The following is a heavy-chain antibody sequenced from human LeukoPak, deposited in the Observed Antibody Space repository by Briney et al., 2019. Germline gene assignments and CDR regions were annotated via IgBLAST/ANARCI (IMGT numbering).Heavy chain of an antibody. CDR2: IYYSGST. Sequence: SETLSLTCTVSGGSISSSSYCWGWIRQPPGKGLEWIGSIYYSGSTYYNPSLKSRVTISVDTSKNQFSLKLSSVTAADTAVYYCASLSPSFYYGSGSYPGRDYWGQGTLVTVSS. CDR3: ASLSPSFYYGSGSYPGRDY. CDR1: GGSISSSSYC. V-gene: IGHV4-39*01. D-gene: IGHD3-10*01. J-gene: IGHJ4*02.